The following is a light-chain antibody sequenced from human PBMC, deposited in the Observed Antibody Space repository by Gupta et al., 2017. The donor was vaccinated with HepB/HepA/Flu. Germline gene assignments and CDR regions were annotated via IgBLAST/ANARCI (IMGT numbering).Light chain of an antibody. Sequence: PVPPQSPSASASLGSSVKLTCTLSSGHSTYIIAWHQQQPGKAPRYLMKLEGSGTYNKGSGVPDRFSGSSSGADRYLTISNLQSEDEADYYCETWDSKVFGGGTKLTVL. V-gene: IGLV4-60*03. CDR2: LEGSGTY. CDR1: SGHSTYI. CDR3: ETWDSKV. J-gene: IGLJ2*01.